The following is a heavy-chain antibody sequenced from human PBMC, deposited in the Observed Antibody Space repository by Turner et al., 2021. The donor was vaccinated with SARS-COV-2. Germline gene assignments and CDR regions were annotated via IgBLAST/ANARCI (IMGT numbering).Heavy chain of an antibody. D-gene: IGHD2-15*01. CDR2: INHSGST. Sequence: QVQLQQWGAGLLKPSETLSLTCAVYGGSFSGYYWSWIRQPPWKGVEWIGEINHSGSTNYNPSLKSRVTISVDTSKNQFSLKLSSVTAADTAVYYCARGPRVVAPTTWFDPWGQGTLVTVSS. CDR3: ARGPRVVAPTTWFDP. J-gene: IGHJ5*02. V-gene: IGHV4-34*01. CDR1: GGSFSGYY.